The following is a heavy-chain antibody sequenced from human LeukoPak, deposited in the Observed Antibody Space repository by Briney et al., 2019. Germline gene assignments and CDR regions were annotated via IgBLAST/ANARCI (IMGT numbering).Heavy chain of an antibody. D-gene: IGHD2-2*01. J-gene: IGHJ5*02. CDR1: GFTFDDYT. Sequence: GGSLRLSCAASGFTFDDYTMHWVRQAPGKCLEWVSIISWDGGSTYYADSVKGRFTISRDNSKNSLYLQMNSLRTEDTALYYCAKDSGYCSSTICSTYNWFDPWGQGTLVTVSS. CDR3: AKDSGYCSSTICSTYNWFDP. CDR2: ISWDGGST. V-gene: IGHV3-43*01.